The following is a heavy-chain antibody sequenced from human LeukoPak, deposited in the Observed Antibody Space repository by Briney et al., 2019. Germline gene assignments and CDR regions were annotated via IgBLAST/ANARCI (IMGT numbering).Heavy chain of an antibody. V-gene: IGHV4-34*01. J-gene: IGHJ4*02. D-gene: IGHD6-19*01. CDR3: ARSSQWLVRGYYFDY. Sequence: SETLSLTCVVYGGSFSGYYWSWIRQPPGKGLEWIGEINHSGSTNYNPSLKSRVTISVDTSKNQFSLKLSSVTAADTAVYYCARSSQWLVRGYYFDYWGQGTLVTVSS. CDR2: INHSGST. CDR1: GGSFSGYY.